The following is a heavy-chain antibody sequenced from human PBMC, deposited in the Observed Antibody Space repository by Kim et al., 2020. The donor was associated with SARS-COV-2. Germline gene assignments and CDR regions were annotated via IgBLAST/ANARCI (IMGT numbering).Heavy chain of an antibody. CDR1: GGSFSGYY. CDR2: INHSGST. J-gene: IGHJ6*02. CDR3: ARERAGWNYYYGMDV. V-gene: IGHV4-34*01. Sequence: SETLSLTCAVYGGSFSGYYWSWIRQPPGKGLEWIGEINHSGSTNYNPSLKSRVTISVDTSKNQFSLKLSSVTAADTAVYYCARERAGWNYYYGMDVWGQGTTVTVSS. D-gene: IGHD3-3*01.